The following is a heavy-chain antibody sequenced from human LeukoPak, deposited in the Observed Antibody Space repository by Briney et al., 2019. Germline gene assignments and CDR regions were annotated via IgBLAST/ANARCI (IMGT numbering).Heavy chain of an antibody. J-gene: IGHJ4*02. V-gene: IGHV4-4*09. CDR2: IYTSGST. CDR1: SGSISSYY. Sequence: SETLSPTCTVSSGSISSYYWSWIRQPPGKGLEWIGYIYTSGSTNYNPSLKSRVTISVDTSKNQFSLKLSSVTAADTAVYYCASSSSSPLAAFDHFDYWGQGTLVTVSS. CDR3: ASSSSSPLAAFDHFDY. D-gene: IGHD6-6*01.